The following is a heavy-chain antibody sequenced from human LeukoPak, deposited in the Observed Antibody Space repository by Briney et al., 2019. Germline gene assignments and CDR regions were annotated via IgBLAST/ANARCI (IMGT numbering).Heavy chain of an antibody. CDR3: AREGWTTAAAGTFDY. D-gene: IGHD6-13*01. CDR2: TYYRSKWYN. J-gene: IGHJ4*02. CDR1: GDSVSSNSAA. Sequence: SQTLSLTCAISGDSVSSNSAAWNWIRQSPSRGLEWLGRTYYRSKWYNDYAVSVKSRITINPDTSKNPFSLQLNSVTPEDTAVYYCAREGWTTAAAGTFDYWGQGTLVTVSS. V-gene: IGHV6-1*01.